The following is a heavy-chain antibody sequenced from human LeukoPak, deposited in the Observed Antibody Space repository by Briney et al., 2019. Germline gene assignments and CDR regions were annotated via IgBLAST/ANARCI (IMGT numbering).Heavy chain of an antibody. CDR2: FCGSGGTT. D-gene: IGHD3-9*01. CDR1: GLTVGSYA. J-gene: IGHJ6*02. Sequence: GWSLRLSCAASGLTVGSYAMSCVGPSPGTVLECGSAFCGSGGTTYSAESVKRRFTISRDNSKNTLYLQMNSLRAEDTAVYYCAKDRPQLRYFDWSEDYGMDVWGQGTTVTVSS. V-gene: IGHV3-23*01. CDR3: AKDRPQLRYFDWSEDYGMDV.